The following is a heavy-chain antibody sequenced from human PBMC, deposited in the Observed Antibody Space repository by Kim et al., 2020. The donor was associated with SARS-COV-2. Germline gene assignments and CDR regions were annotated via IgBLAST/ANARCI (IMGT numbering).Heavy chain of an antibody. CDR1: CGSISSNY. CDR2: IYYSGST. J-gene: IGHJ4*02. D-gene: IGHD5-18*01. Sequence: SETLSLTCSVSCGSISSNYWSWIRQPPGKGLEWIGYIYYSGSTNYNPSLKSRVTISVDTSKNQFSLKLSSVTAADTAVYYCARGRQLWLLDYWGQGTLVTVSS. CDR3: ARGRQLWLLDY. V-gene: IGHV4-59*01.